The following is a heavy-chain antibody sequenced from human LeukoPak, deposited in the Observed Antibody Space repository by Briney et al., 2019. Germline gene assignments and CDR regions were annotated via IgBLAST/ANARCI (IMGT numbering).Heavy chain of an antibody. CDR2: IYYSGST. Sequence: SETLSLTCTVSGGSISSYYRSWIRQPPGKGLEWIGYIYYSGSTNYNPSLKSRVTISVDTSKNQFSLKLSSVTAADMAVYYCASLGDSSGYYPNWFDPWGQGTLVTVSS. D-gene: IGHD3-22*01. J-gene: IGHJ5*02. V-gene: IGHV4-59*01. CDR1: GGSISSYY. CDR3: ASLGDSSGYYPNWFDP.